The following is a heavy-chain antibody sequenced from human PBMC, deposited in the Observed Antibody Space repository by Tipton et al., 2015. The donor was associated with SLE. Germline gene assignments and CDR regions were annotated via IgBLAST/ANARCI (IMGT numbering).Heavy chain of an antibody. D-gene: IGHD3-10*01. V-gene: IGHV4-31*03. CDR2: VFSSGTT. J-gene: IGHJ4*02. CDR1: SGSVRSGAYY. CDR3: VRMGLIKSAPIDY. Sequence: TLSLTCTVSSGSVRSGAYYWSWIRQHPGKGLEWIGYVFSSGTTYYNPSLQGRLSMSLDTSKNQLSLQLSSVTSADTAVYYCVRMGLIKSAPIDYWGQGTLVTVSS.